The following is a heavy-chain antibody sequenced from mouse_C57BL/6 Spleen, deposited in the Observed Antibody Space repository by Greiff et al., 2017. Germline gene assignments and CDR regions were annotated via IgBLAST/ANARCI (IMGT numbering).Heavy chain of an antibody. CDR2: IYPGSGST. J-gene: IGHJ4*01. CDR3: AREGTYYGSSYDAMDY. Sequence: VQLQQSGAELVKPGASVKMSCKASGYTFTSYWITWVKQRPGQGLEWIGDIYPGSGSTNYNEKFKSKATLTVDTSSSTAYMQLSSLTSEDSAVYYCAREGTYYGSSYDAMDYWGQGTSVTVSS. CDR1: GYTFTSYW. V-gene: IGHV1-55*01. D-gene: IGHD1-1*01.